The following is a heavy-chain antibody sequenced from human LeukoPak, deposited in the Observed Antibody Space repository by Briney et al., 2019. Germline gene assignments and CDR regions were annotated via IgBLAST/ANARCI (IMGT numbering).Heavy chain of an antibody. CDR1: GFTFDDYA. CDR3: AKGDTTVTTYYFDY. CDR2: ISWNSGSI. D-gene: IGHD4-17*01. J-gene: IGHJ4*02. Sequence: PGRSLRLSCAASGFTFDDYAMHLVRQAPGKGLEWVSGISWNSGSIGYADSVKGRFTISRDNAKNSLYLQMNSLRAEDMALYYCAKGDTTVTTYYFDYWGQGTLVTVSS. V-gene: IGHV3-9*03.